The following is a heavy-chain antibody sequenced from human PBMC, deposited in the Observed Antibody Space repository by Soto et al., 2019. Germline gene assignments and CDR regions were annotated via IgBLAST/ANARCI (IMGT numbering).Heavy chain of an antibody. CDR2: FNAGNGNT. CDR1: GYTFTSYA. CDR3: ASESYGGEFDY. Sequence: QVQLVQSGAEEKKPGASVKVSCKASGYTFTSYAMLWVRQAPGQRLEGMGWFNAGNGNTKYSQKFQGRVTITRDTSASTAYMELSSLRSEDTAVYYCASESYGGEFDYWGQGTLGTVSS. D-gene: IGHD4-17*01. V-gene: IGHV1-3*05. J-gene: IGHJ4*02.